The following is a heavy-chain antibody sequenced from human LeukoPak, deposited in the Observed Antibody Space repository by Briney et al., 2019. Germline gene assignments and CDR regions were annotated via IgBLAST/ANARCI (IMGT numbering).Heavy chain of an antibody. CDR3: AKWGPHCVGDYCPALDS. D-gene: IGHD2-21*02. CDR1: RFTFSNYW. CDR2: INQDGSKK. J-gene: IGHJ4*02. V-gene: IGHV3-7*01. Sequence: GGSLRLSCVASRFTFSNYWMSWVRQAPGKGLEWVANINQDGSKKVYADSMKGRFTISRDNAEESLYLQLNGLRADDTAVYYCAKWGPHCVGDYCPALDSWGQGTLVTVSS.